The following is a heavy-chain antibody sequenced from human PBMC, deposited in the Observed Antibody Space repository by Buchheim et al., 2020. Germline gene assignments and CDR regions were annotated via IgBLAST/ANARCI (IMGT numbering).Heavy chain of an antibody. J-gene: IGHJ4*02. D-gene: IGHD6-19*01. CDR3: ARATTVAGDFDY. CDR1: GFTFSSYA. V-gene: IGHV3-30*04. CDR2: ISYDGSNK. Sequence: QVQLVESGGGVVQPGRSLRLSCAASGFTFSSYAMHWVRQAPGKGLEWVAVISYDGSNKYYADSVKGRFTISRVNSKNTLYLQMNSLRAEDTAVYYCARATTVAGDFDYWGQGTL.